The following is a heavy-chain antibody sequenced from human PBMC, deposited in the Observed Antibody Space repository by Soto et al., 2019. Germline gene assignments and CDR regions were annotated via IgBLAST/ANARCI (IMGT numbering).Heavy chain of an antibody. CDR1: GGSFSGYY. Sequence: SETLSLTCAVYGGSFSGYYWSWIRQPPGKGLEWIGEINHSGSTNYNPSLKSRVTISVDMSKNQFSLKLSSVTAADTAVYYCARGTCSGGSCYPFDYWGQGTLVTVSS. J-gene: IGHJ4*02. CDR3: ARGTCSGGSCYPFDY. CDR2: INHSGST. V-gene: IGHV4-34*01. D-gene: IGHD2-15*01.